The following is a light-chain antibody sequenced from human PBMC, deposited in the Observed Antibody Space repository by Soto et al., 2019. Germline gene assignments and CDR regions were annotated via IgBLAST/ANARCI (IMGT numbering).Light chain of an antibody. CDR3: QQYATSTRT. CDR1: QSVSSGY. Sequence: EIVLTQSPATLSLSPGERATLSCRASQSVSSGYLAWYQQKPGLAPRLLIYDTSRRAPGIPDRFSGSGSGTDFTLTISRLEPEDFAVYYCQQYATSTRTCGQGTKVEI. J-gene: IGKJ1*01. V-gene: IGKV3D-20*01. CDR2: DTS.